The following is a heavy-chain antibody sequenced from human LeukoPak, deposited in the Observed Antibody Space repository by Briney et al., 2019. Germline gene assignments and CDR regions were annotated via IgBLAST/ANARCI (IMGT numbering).Heavy chain of an antibody. CDR2: ISYDGSNK. CDR3: GPRCCGMDV. J-gene: IGHJ6*02. CDR1: GFTFSSYA. V-gene: IGHV3-30-3*01. Sequence: PGRSLRLSCAASGFTFSSYAMHWVRQAPGKGLEWEAVISYDGSNKYYADSVMGRFTISRDNSKNTLHLQMNSLRAEDTAVYYCGPRCCGMDVWGQGTTVTVSS.